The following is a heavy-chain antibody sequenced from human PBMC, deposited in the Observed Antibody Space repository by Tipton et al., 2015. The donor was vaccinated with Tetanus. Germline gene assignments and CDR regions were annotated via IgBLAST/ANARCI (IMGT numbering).Heavy chain of an antibody. J-gene: IGHJ2*01. CDR2: FYTTGST. CDR3: ARGGKLGLGSFDL. D-gene: IGHD7-27*01. Sequence: LRLSCNVSGDSISSYYWNWIRQPAGKGLEWIGRFYTTGSTIYNPSLRSRVTMSVDTSKNQFSLTLSSVTAADTAVYYCARGGKLGLGSFDLWGRGTLVTVSS. V-gene: IGHV4-4*07. CDR1: GDSISSYY.